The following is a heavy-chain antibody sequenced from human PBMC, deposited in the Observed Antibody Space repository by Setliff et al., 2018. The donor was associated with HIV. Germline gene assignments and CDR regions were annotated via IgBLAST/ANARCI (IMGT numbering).Heavy chain of an antibody. D-gene: IGHD4-17*01. CDR3: ARAPLGDYLRYYYYYMDV. CDR1: GFTFSSYA. V-gene: IGHV3-23*01. CDR2: ITGSGDST. Sequence: GGSLRLSCAASGFTFSSYAMTWVRQAPGKGLEWVSSITGSGDSTYYANSVKGRFTIFRDNSKKTLYLQMNSLRAEDTAVYYCARAPLGDYLRYYYYYMDVWGKGTTVTV. J-gene: IGHJ6*03.